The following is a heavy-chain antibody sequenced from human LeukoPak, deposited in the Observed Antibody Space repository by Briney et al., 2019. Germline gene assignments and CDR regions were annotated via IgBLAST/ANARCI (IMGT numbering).Heavy chain of an antibody. V-gene: IGHV4-39*07. CDR1: GGSISSSSYY. CDR3: ARDRYYYDSSGYYLFDY. J-gene: IGHJ4*02. CDR2: IYYSGST. D-gene: IGHD3-22*01. Sequence: SETLSLTCTVSGGSISSSSYYWGWIRQPPGKGLEWIGSIYYSGSTYYNPSLKSRVTMSVDTSKNQLSLKLSSVTAADTAVYYCARDRYYYDSSGYYLFDYWGQGTLVTVSS.